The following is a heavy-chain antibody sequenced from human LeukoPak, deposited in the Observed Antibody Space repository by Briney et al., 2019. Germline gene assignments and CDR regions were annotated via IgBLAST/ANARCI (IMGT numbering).Heavy chain of an antibody. CDR1: GDSLSRGFYH. D-gene: IGHD2-21*02. Sequence: SSETLTLTCTVSGDSLSRGFYHWSWIRQPAAKGLEWIGIISTSGSTNYNPSLKSRVTTSLHTSKNQFFLMLKSVTAADTAVYYCAKFATVTVPNWLDPWGQGILVTVSS. CDR3: AKFATVTVPNWLDP. J-gene: IGHJ5*02. V-gene: IGHV4-61*10. CDR2: ISTSGST.